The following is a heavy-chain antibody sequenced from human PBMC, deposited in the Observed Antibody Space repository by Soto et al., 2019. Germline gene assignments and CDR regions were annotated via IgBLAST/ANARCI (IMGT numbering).Heavy chain of an antibody. V-gene: IGHV4-34*01. J-gene: IGHJ5*02. CDR2: INHSGST. CDR1: GGSFSGYY. Sequence: TSETLSLTCAVYGGSFSGYYWSWIRQPPGKGVEWIGEINHSGSTNYNPSLKSRVTISVDTSKNQFSLKLSSVTAADTAVYYCARVFPRGLRYCSGGSCYSPFDPWGQGTLVTVSS. D-gene: IGHD2-15*01. CDR3: ARVFPRGLRYCSGGSCYSPFDP.